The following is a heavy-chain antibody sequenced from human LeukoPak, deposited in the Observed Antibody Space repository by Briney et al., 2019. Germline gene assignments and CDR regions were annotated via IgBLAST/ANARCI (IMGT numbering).Heavy chain of an antibody. CDR2: IYHSGST. J-gene: IGHJ5*02. Sequence: SETLSLTCAVSGGSISSSNWWSWVRQPPGKGLEWIGEIYHSGSTNYNPSLKSRVTISVDTSKNQFSLKLSSVTAADTAVYYCARAAGGDWFDPWGQGTLVTVSS. V-gene: IGHV4-4*02. D-gene: IGHD6-13*01. CDR1: GGSISSSNW. CDR3: ARAAGGDWFDP.